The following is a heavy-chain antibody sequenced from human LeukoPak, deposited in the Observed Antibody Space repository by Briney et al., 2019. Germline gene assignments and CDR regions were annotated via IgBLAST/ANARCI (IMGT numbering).Heavy chain of an antibody. J-gene: IGHJ4*02. CDR2: INSDGSST. CDR3: ARDSSGWMSGSDY. Sequence: GGSLRLSCAASGFTFSSYWMHWVRQAPGKGLVWVSRINSDGSSTIYADSVKGRFTISRDNAKNTLYLQMNSLRAGDTAVYYCARDSSGWMSGSDYWGQGTLVTVSS. CDR1: GFTFSSYW. V-gene: IGHV3-74*01. D-gene: IGHD6-19*01.